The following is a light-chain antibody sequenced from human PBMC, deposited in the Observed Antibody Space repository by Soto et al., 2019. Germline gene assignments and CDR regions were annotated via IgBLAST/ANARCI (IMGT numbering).Light chain of an antibody. CDR1: SSDVGGYNY. CDR2: EVT. Sequence: QSALTQPASVSGSPGQSITISCIGSSSDVGGYNYVSWYQQHPGKAPKLMIYEVTKRPSGVSNRFSGSKSGNSASLTISGLQAEDEADYYCSSYTSSSILVFGGGTKVTVL. V-gene: IGLV2-14*01. J-gene: IGLJ2*01. CDR3: SSYTSSSILV.